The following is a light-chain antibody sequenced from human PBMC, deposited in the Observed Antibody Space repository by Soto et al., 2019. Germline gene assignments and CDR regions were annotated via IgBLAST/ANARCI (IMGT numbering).Light chain of an antibody. V-gene: IGKV1-5*03. CDR1: QSISSW. CDR2: KAS. Sequence: DIQMTQSPSTLSASVGDRVTITCRASQSISSWLAWYQQKPGKAPKLLIYKASSLESGFPSGFSGSGAGAEFALPISSLQPDDFATYYCQHYNSAWTFGQGTKVEIK. J-gene: IGKJ1*01. CDR3: QHYNSAWT.